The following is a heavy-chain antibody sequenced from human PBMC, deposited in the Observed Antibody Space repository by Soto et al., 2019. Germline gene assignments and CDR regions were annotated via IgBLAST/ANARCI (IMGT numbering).Heavy chain of an antibody. CDR3: ASKYYYDSSGQNYY. J-gene: IGHJ4*02. V-gene: IGHV4-39*01. D-gene: IGHD3-22*01. CDR1: GGSISSSSYY. Sequence: SETLSLTCTVSGGSISSSSYYWGWIRQPPGKGLEWIGSIYYSGSTYYNPSLKSRVTISVDTSKNQFSLKLSSVTAADTAVYYCASKYYYDSSGQNYYWGQGTLVTVSS. CDR2: IYYSGST.